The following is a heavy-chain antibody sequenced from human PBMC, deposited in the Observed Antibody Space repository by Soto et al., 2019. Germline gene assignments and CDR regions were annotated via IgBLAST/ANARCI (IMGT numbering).Heavy chain of an antibody. CDR1: GGTFSSYA. D-gene: IGHD3-9*01. J-gene: IGHJ6*02. Sequence: SVKVSCKASGGTFSSYAISWVRQAPGQGLEWMGGIIPIFGTANYAQKFQGRVTITADESTSTAYMELSSLRSEDTAVYYCARDQRYFDWAPPYYYYGMDVWGQGTTVTAP. CDR3: ARDQRYFDWAPPYYYYGMDV. V-gene: IGHV1-69*13. CDR2: IIPIFGTA.